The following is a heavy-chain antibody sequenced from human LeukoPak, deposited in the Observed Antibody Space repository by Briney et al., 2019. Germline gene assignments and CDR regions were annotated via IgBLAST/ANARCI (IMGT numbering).Heavy chain of an antibody. Sequence: PSETLSLTCTVSGGSISSSSYYWGWIRQPPGKGLEWIGSIYYSGSTYYNPSLKSRVTISVDTSKNQFSLKLSSVTAADTAVYYCARGPVEMAATYFDYWGQGTLVTVSS. V-gene: IGHV4-39*07. J-gene: IGHJ4*02. CDR2: IYYSGST. CDR3: ARGPVEMAATYFDY. CDR1: GGSISSSSYY. D-gene: IGHD5-24*01.